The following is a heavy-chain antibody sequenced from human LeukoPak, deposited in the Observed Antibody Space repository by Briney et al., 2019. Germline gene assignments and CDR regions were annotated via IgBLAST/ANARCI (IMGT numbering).Heavy chain of an antibody. CDR3: ARGLSYDILTGYYA. V-gene: IGHV3-21*01. D-gene: IGHD3-9*01. CDR1: GFTFSSYS. Sequence: GGSLRLSCAASGFTFSSYSMYWVRQAPGKGLEWVSSISSSSSYIYYADSVKGRFTISRDNAKNSLYLQMNSLRAEDTAVYYCARGLSYDILTGYYAWGQGTLVTVSS. J-gene: IGHJ5*02. CDR2: ISSSSSYI.